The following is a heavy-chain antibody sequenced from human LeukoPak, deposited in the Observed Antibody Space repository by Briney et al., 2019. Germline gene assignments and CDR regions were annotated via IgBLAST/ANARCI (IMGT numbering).Heavy chain of an antibody. Sequence: KPSETLSLTCTVSGASISNYYWSWIRQPPRKGLECIGYVSYSGRTNHNPSLKSRVTISADTSKNQFSLKLTSVAAADTAVYYCARHERGAENLDYWGQGTLVTVSS. CDR2: VSYSGRT. V-gene: IGHV4-59*08. D-gene: IGHD1-1*01. CDR3: ARHERGAENLDY. CDR1: GASISNYY. J-gene: IGHJ4*02.